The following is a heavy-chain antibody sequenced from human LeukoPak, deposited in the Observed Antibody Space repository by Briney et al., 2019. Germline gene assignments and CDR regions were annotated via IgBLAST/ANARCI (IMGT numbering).Heavy chain of an antibody. V-gene: IGHV1-18*01. CDR3: ASISYGDYSFDY. Sequence: GASVKVSCKASGYTFTSYSISWVRQAPGQGLEWMGWISAYNGNTNYAQKLQGRVTMTTDTPTSTAYMELRSLRSDDTAVYYCASISYGDYSFDYWGQGTLVTVSS. J-gene: IGHJ4*02. D-gene: IGHD4-17*01. CDR1: GYTFTSYS. CDR2: ISAYNGNT.